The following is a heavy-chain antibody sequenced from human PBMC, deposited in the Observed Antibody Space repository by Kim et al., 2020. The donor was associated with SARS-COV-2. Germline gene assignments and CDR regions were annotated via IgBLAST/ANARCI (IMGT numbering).Heavy chain of an antibody. D-gene: IGHD6-13*01. Sequence: SVKVSCKASGFTFTSSAVQWVRQARGQRLEWIGWIVVGSGNTNYAQKFQERVTITRDMSTSTAYMELSSLRSEDTAVYYCAPLPHSSSWSPGPWGQGTLVTVSS. V-gene: IGHV1-58*01. J-gene: IGHJ5*02. CDR1: GFTFTSSA. CDR2: IVVGSGNT. CDR3: APLPHSSSWSPGP.